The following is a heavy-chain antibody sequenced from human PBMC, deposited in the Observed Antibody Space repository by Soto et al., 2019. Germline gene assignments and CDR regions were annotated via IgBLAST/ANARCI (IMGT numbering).Heavy chain of an antibody. J-gene: IGHJ4*02. CDR3: ARVRYGDFSFQY. CDR2: INPDTGDS. D-gene: IGHD4-17*01. V-gene: IGHV1-2*02. CDR1: GYTFTTFH. Sequence: QVHLVQSGAEVRKPGASVKVSCKASGYTFTTFHLHWVRLAPGQGLEWMGWINPDTGDSEYGQKCHGRVILTRDTSMTTAYMELSSLTSDDTAIYFCARVRYGDFSFQYWGQGTPVSVSS.